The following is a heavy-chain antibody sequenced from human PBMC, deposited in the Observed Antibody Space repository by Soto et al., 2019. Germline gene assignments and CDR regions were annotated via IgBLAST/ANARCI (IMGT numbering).Heavy chain of an antibody. D-gene: IGHD4-17*01. Sequence: PSETLSLTGAVYGGSFSGYYWSWIRQPPGKGLEWIGEINHSGSTNYNPSLKSRVTISVDTSKNQFSLKLSSVTAADTAVYYCARGRPTAVTTLYYFDYWGQGTLVTVSS. CDR3: ARGRPTAVTTLYYFDY. J-gene: IGHJ4*02. CDR2: INHSGST. CDR1: GGSFSGYY. V-gene: IGHV4-34*01.